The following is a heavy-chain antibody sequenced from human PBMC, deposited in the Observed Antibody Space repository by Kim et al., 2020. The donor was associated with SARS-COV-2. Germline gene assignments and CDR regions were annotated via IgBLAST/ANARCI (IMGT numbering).Heavy chain of an antibody. V-gene: IGHV4-31*02. Sequence: GSTYYNPTLKSRVTISVDTSKNQFSLKLSSVTASDTAVYYCAREAEGWFDPWGQGTLVTVSS. CDR2: GST. CDR3: AREAEGWFDP. D-gene: IGHD6-25*01. J-gene: IGHJ5*02.